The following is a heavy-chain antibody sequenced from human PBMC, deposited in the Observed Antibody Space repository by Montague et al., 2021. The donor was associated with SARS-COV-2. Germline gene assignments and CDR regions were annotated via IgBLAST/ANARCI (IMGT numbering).Heavy chain of an antibody. D-gene: IGHD6-13*01. CDR3: ARAAAGYYYYGMDV. V-gene: IGHV3-23*01. Sequence: SLRLSCAASGFTFSSYAMSWVRQAPGKGLEWVSAISGSGGSTYYADSVKGRFTISRDNSKKTLYLQMNSLRAEDTAVYYCARAAAGYYYYGMDVWGQGTTVTVSS. CDR2: ISGSGGST. J-gene: IGHJ6*02. CDR1: GFTFSSYA.